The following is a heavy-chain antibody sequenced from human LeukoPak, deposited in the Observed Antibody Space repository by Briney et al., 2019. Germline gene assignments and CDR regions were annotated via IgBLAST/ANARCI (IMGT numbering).Heavy chain of an antibody. Sequence: GASVKVSCKASGFTFSTSAVQWVRQARGQCLEWTGWIVVGSGNTKYAQKFQGRVTITRDMSTSTAYMELSSLRSEDTAVYYCAAEIRTPSPGCFDPWGQGTLVTVSS. CDR2: IVVGSGNT. CDR1: GFTFSTSA. CDR3: AAEIRTPSPGCFDP. J-gene: IGHJ5*02. V-gene: IGHV1-58*01. D-gene: IGHD3-3*02.